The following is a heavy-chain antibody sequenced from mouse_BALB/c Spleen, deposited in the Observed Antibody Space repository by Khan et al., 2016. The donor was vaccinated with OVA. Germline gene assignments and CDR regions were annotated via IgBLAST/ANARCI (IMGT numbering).Heavy chain of an antibody. V-gene: IGHV3-1*02. Sequence: EVQLQESGPDLVKPSQSLSLTCIVTGYSITSAYSWHWIRQFPGNKLEWMGYIHYSGYTNYNPSLKSRISITLDTSKNQFFLQLNSVTTEDTATYYCARGDDGYAMDYWGQGTSVTVSS. CDR3: ARGDDGYAMDY. J-gene: IGHJ4*01. D-gene: IGHD2-3*01. CDR2: IHYSGYT. CDR1: GYSITSAYS.